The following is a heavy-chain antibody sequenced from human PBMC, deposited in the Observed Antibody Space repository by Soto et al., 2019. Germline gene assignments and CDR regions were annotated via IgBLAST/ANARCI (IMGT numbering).Heavy chain of an antibody. CDR1: GGSISSYY. J-gene: IGHJ4*02. CDR2: IYYSGST. CDR3: ARGYSGPLFDY. Sequence: SETLSLTCTVSGGSISSYYWSRIRQPPGKGLEWIGYIYYSGSTNYNPSLKSRVTISVDTSKNQFSLKLSSVTAADTAVYYCARGYSGPLFDYWGQGTLVTVSS. V-gene: IGHV4-59*01. D-gene: IGHD3-10*01.